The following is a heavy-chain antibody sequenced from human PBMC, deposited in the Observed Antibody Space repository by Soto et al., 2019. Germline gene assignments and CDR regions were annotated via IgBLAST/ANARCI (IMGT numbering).Heavy chain of an antibody. CDR2: IYPRGGTT. D-gene: IGHD3-22*01. J-gene: IGHJ6*02. CDR1: GYNFTSHY. CDR3: ARVGYSSTGTTFHYHGLDV. Sequence: ASVKVSCKASGYNFTSHYMHWVRQAPGQGLESMGIIYPRGGTTIYAQKFQGRVTMTRDTSTHTFYMELSSLRSEDTAMYYCARVGYSSTGTTFHYHGLDVWGQGTTVTGS. V-gene: IGHV1-46*01.